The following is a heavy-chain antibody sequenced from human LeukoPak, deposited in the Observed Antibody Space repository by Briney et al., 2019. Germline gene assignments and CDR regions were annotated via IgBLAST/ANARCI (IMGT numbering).Heavy chain of an antibody. CDR1: GGSISSSSYY. Sequence: SETLSLTCTVSGGSISSSSYYWGWIRQPRGKGLEWIGSIFYSGSTYYNPSLQSRVTISVDTSKNQFSLKLSSVTAADTAVYYCARQSFTMVRGIYWFDPWGQGTLVTVSS. V-gene: IGHV4-39*01. J-gene: IGHJ5*02. CDR3: ARQSFTMVRGIYWFDP. D-gene: IGHD3-10*01. CDR2: IFYSGST.